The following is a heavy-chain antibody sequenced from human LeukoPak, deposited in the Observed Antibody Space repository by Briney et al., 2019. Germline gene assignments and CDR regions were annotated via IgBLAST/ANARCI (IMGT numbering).Heavy chain of an antibody. CDR3: AKSRSGSANWALQIFDN. CDR2: ISYDGSND. V-gene: IGHV3-30-3*02. CDR1: GFTFSSYT. Sequence: GGSLRLSCAASGFTFSSYTMYWVRQAPGKGLEWVAVISYDGSNDYYVDSVKGRFTISRDNSKNTLYLQMNSLRAEDTAVYYCAKSRSGSANWALQIFDNWGQGALVTVSS. J-gene: IGHJ4*02. D-gene: IGHD1-1*01.